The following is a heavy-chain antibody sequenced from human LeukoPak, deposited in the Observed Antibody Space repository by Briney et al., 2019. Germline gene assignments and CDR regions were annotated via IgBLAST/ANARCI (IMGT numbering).Heavy chain of an antibody. Sequence: ASVKVSCKASGGTFSSYAISWVRQAPGQGLEWMGGIIPIFGTANYAQKFQGRVTITADKSTSTAYMELSRLRSDDTAVYYCARARTPMDTVKSWFDPWGQGTLVTVSS. CDR2: IIPIFGTA. J-gene: IGHJ5*02. V-gene: IGHV1-69*06. D-gene: IGHD5-18*01. CDR1: GGTFSSYA. CDR3: ARARTPMDTVKSWFDP.